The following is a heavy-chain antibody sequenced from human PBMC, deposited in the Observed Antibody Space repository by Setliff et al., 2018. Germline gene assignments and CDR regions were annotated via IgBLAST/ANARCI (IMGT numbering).Heavy chain of an antibody. V-gene: IGHV1-69*05. CDR2: IIPIFGTT. D-gene: IGHD6-6*01. Sequence: SVKVSCKASGGTFKNYGISWVRQAPGQGLEWMGGIIPIFGTTNYAQKFQGRATIITDESTSTAYMELISLRSEDTAVYYCAREGVDSRSSTDYRYFMDVWGKGTTVTVSS. J-gene: IGHJ6*03. CDR3: AREGVDSRSSTDYRYFMDV. CDR1: GGTFKNYG.